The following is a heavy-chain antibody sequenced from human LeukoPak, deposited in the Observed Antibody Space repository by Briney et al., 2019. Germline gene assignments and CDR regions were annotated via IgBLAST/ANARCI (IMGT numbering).Heavy chain of an antibody. CDR3: AKGVVVITTRSSFYYYGMDV. D-gene: IGHD3-22*01. CDR2: IKQDGSEK. Sequence: GGSLRLSCAASGFTFSSYWMSWVRQAPGKGLKWVANIKQDGSEKYYVDSVKGRFTISRDNSKNTLYLQMNSLRAEDTAVYYCAKGVVVITTRSSFYYYGMDVWGQGTTVTVSS. J-gene: IGHJ6*02. CDR1: GFTFSSYW. V-gene: IGHV3-7*03.